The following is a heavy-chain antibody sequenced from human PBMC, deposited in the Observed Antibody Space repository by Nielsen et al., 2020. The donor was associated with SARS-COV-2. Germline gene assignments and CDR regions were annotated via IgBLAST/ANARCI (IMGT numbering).Heavy chain of an antibody. CDR3: AKVYREYGGNHALNY. Sequence: GGSLRLSCAASGFSFSSYGMHWVRQAPGKGLEWVAVISYDGSNKYYADSVKGRFTISRDNSKNTLYLQMNSLRAEDTAVYYCAKVYREYGGNHALNYWGQGTLVTVSS. J-gene: IGHJ4*02. D-gene: IGHD4-23*01. CDR2: ISYDGSNK. CDR1: GFSFSSYG. V-gene: IGHV3-30*18.